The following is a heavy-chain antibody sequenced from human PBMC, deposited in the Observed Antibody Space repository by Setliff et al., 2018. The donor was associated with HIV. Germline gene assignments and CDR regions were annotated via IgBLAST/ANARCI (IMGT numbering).Heavy chain of an antibody. D-gene: IGHD2-8*02. V-gene: IGHV4-31*03. J-gene: IGHJ3*02. CDR3: ARTRGAGGPFDI. CDR2: IYYSGST. CDR1: GGSFSSGGYY. Sequence: SETLSLTCTVSGGSFSSGGYYWSWIRQHPGKGLEWIGYIYYSGSTYNNPSLKSRITMSIDTSKNQFSLKLSSVTAADTAVYYCARTRGAGGPFDIWGQGTMVTVSS.